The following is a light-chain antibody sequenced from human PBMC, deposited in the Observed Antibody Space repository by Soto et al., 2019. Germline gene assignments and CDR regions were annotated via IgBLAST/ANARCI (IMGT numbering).Light chain of an antibody. Sequence: QSALTQPASVSGSPGQSITISCTGTSSDVGSYNLVSWYQQHPGKAPKLMIYEGSKRPSGVSNRFSGSKSGNTASPRISGLQAEDEADYYCYSYARSSTLKVFGGGTKLTVL. CDR2: EGS. CDR3: YSYARSSTLKV. CDR1: SSDVGSYNL. J-gene: IGLJ2*01. V-gene: IGLV2-23*01.